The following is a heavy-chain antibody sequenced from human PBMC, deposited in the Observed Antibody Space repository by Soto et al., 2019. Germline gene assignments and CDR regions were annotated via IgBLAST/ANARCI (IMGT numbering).Heavy chain of an antibody. V-gene: IGHV3-21*01. Sequence: EVQLVESGGGLVKPGGSLRLSCAASGFTFSSYSMNWVRQAPGKGLEWVSSISSSSSYIYYADSVKGRFTISRDNAKNSLYLQMNGLRAEDTAVYYCALSGDSFPGDYWGQGTLVTVSS. CDR3: ALSGDSFPGDY. J-gene: IGHJ4*02. CDR2: ISSSSSYI. D-gene: IGHD4-17*01. CDR1: GFTFSSYS.